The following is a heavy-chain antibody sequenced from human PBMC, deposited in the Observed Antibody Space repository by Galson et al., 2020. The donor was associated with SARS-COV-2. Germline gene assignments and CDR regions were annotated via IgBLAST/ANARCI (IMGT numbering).Heavy chain of an antibody. D-gene: IGHD2-2*01. CDR2: IHYTGNT. CDR1: GGSINSHS. Sequence: SETLSLTCTVPGGSINSHSWSWIRQPPGKGLEWIGYIHYTGNTIYNPSLKGRVTISLDTSKNQFSLRLTSATAADTALYYCARGWYQLHPIDFWGQGTLVTVSS. J-gene: IGHJ4*02. CDR3: ARGWYQLHPIDF. V-gene: IGHV4-59*11.